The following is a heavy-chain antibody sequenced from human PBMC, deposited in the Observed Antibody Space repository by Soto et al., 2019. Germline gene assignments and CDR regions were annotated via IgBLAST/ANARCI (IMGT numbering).Heavy chain of an antibody. D-gene: IGHD4-17*01. V-gene: IGHV4-31*03. CDR1: GGSISSGGSY. CDR3: AKTARADYGDYYFDY. Sequence: QVQLQESGPGLVKPSQTLSLTCTVSGGSISSGGSYWSWIRQHPGKGLEWIGYIYYSGSTYYNPSLGXRXTXXVDTSKNQFSLKLSSVTAADTAVYYCAKTARADYGDYYFDYWGQGTLVTVSS. J-gene: IGHJ4*02. CDR2: IYYSGST.